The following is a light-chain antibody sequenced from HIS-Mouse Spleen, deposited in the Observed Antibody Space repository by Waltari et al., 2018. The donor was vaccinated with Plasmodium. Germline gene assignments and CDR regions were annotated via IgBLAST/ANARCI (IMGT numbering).Light chain of an antibody. CDR1: QSVSSN. J-gene: IGKJ1*01. CDR2: GAS. Sequence: EIVMTQSPATLSVSPGERATLSCRASQSVSSNLTWYQQKPGPPPRLRIYGASTRATGIPARFSGSGSGTEFTLTISSLQSEDFAVYYCQQYNNWPPWTFGQGTKVEIK. V-gene: IGKV3-15*01. CDR3: QQYNNWPPWT.